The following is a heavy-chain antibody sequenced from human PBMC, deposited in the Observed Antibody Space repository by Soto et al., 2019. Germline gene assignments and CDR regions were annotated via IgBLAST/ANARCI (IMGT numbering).Heavy chain of an antibody. Sequence: PGGSLRLSCAASGFTFSSYAMHWVRQAPGKGLEWVSIISGSGGSTNYADSVKGRFTISRDNSKNTLYLQMNSPGAEDTAVYYCAKSLGSSRYSLGFHYWGQGTLVTVSS. J-gene: IGHJ4*02. CDR1: GFTFSSYA. D-gene: IGHD3-22*01. CDR3: AKSLGSSRYSLGFHY. V-gene: IGHV3-23*01. CDR2: ISGSGGST.